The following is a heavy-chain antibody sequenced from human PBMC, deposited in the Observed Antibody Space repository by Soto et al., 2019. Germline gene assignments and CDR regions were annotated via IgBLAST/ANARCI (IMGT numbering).Heavy chain of an antibody. CDR1: GFTFSDYF. CDR2: IRNRAYSYTT. J-gene: IGHJ4*02. D-gene: IGHD5-12*01. CDR3: TRFATRYFFDY. Sequence: PGGSLRLSCAASGFTFSDYFMDWVRQAPGKGLEWVGRIRNRAYSYTTEYAAAVKGRFTVSRDESKNSLYLQMNGLKTEDTAVYYCTRFATRYFFDYWGQGTLVT. V-gene: IGHV3-72*01.